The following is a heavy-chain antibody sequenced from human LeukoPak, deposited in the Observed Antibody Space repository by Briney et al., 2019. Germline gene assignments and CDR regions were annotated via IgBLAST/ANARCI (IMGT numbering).Heavy chain of an antibody. CDR1: GGSISSYY. D-gene: IGHD3-22*01. CDR2: IYYSGST. V-gene: IGHV4-59*01. CDR3: ARRDSSGTPFDY. J-gene: IGHJ4*02. Sequence: LETLSLTCTVSGGSISSYYWSWIRQPPGKGLEWIGYIYYSGSTNYNPSLKSRVTISVDTSKNQFSLKLSSVTAADTAVYYCARRDSSGTPFDYWGQGTLVTVSS.